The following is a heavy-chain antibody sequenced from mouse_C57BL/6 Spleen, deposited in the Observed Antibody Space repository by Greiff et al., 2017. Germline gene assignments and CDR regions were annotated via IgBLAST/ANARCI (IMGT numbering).Heavy chain of an antibody. D-gene: IGHD1-1*01. J-gene: IGHJ4*01. CDR3: ARRDYAYAMDY. V-gene: IGHV1-69*01. CDR2: IDPSDSYT. Sequence: QVQLQQSGAELVMPGASVKLSCKASGYTFTSYWMHWVKQRPGQGLEWIGEIDPSDSYTNYNQKFKGKSTLTVDKSSSTAYMQLSSLTSEDSAVYYCARRDYAYAMDYWGQGTSGTVSS. CDR1: GYTFTSYW.